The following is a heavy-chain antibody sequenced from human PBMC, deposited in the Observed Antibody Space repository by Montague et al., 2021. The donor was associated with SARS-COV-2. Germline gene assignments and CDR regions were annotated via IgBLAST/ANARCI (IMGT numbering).Heavy chain of an antibody. CDR1: GDPISSSSYY. CDR2: INYNGRN. J-gene: IGHJ4*02. CDR3: ARQHGRGIVVTGFETYFDY. D-gene: IGHD2-15*01. V-gene: IGHV4-39*01. Sequence: SETLSLTCTVSGDPISSSSYYWGRIRQSPGRGLEWIGSINYNGRNYYNPSLKSRVTISVDAPKDQFSLQLDSMTDADTAVYYCARQHGRGIVVTGFETYFDYWGQGSLVIVSS.